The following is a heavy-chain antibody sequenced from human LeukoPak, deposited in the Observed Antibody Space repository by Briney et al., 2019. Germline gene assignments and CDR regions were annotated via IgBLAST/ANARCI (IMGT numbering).Heavy chain of an antibody. V-gene: IGHV4-39*01. J-gene: IGHJ3*02. D-gene: IGHD5-24*01. Sequence: SETLSLTCTVSGGSISSSSYYWGWIRQPPGKGLEWIGSIYYSGSTYYNPSLKSRVTISVDTSKNQFSLKLSSVTAADTAVYYCARAREMATIWAFDIWGQGTMVTVS. CDR1: GGSISSSSYY. CDR2: IYYSGST. CDR3: ARAREMATIWAFDI.